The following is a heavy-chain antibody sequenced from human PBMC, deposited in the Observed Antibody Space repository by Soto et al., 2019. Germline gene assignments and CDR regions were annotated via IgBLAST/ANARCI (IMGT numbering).Heavy chain of an antibody. J-gene: IGHJ6*02. CDR3: ARRPSYYFYYGMDV. CDR2: INHSGST. V-gene: IGHV4-34*01. CDR1: GGSFSGYY. Sequence: PSETLSLTCAVYGGSFSGYYWSWIRQPPGKGLEWIGEINHSGSTNYNPSLKSRVTISVDTSKNQFSLKLSSVTAADTAVYYCARRPSYYFYYGMDVWGQGTTVTVSS.